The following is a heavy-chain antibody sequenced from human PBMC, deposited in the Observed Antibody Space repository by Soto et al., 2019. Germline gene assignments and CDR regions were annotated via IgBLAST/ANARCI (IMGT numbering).Heavy chain of an antibody. CDR2: VYYSGST. CDR1: GDSITSYY. D-gene: IGHD3-22*01. V-gene: IGHV4-59*01. Sequence: SETLSLTCSVSGDSITSYYWSWIRQPPGKGLEWIGYVYYSGSTNYNSSLKSRVTISLDTSKSQFSLRLSSVTAADTAVYYCARVMFISLRSTDAFDIWGQGTMVT. J-gene: IGHJ3*02. CDR3: ARVMFISLRSTDAFDI.